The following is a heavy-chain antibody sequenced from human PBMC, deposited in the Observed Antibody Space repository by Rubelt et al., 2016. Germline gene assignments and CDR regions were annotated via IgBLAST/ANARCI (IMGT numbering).Heavy chain of an antibody. CDR3: ARDSRDWFDP. V-gene: IGHV7-4-1*01. CDR2: INTNTAKP. CDR1: GYTFTDYA. J-gene: IGHJ5*02. D-gene: IGHD6-6*01. Sequence: QVHLVQSGSELKKPGASVKVSCKASGYTFTDYAMNWVRQAPGQGLEWMGWINTNTAKPAYAQGFTGRFVFSLDTSVSTGYLQICSLKAEDTAVDYCARDSRDWFDPWGQGTLVTVSS.